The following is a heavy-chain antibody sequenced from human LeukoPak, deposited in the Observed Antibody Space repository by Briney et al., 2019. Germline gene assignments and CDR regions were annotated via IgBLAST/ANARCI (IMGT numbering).Heavy chain of an antibody. V-gene: IGHV6-1*01. D-gene: IGHD2-2*01. J-gene: IGHJ6*02. CDR2: TYYRSKWYN. CDR1: GDSVSSNSAA. CDR3: ARDSDCSSTSCFYYYYGMDV. Sequence: SQTLSLTCAISGDSVSSNSAAWNWIRQSPSRGLEWLGRTYYRSKWYNDYAVSVKSRITINPDTSKNQFSLQLNSVTPEDTAVYYCARDSDCSSTSCFYYYYGMDVWGQGTTVTVSS.